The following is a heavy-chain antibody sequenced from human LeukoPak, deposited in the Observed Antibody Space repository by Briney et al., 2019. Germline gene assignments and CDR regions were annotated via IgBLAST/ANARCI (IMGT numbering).Heavy chain of an antibody. CDR2: ISYDGSNK. Sequence: PGGSLRLSCAASGCTFSSYGMHWVRQAPGKGLEWVAVISYDGSNKYYADSVKGRFTISRDNSKNTLYLQMNSLRAEDTAVYYCAKLVVYYDSSGTLDYWGQGTLVTVSS. V-gene: IGHV3-30*18. D-gene: IGHD3-22*01. J-gene: IGHJ4*02. CDR3: AKLVVYYDSSGTLDY. CDR1: GCTFSSYG.